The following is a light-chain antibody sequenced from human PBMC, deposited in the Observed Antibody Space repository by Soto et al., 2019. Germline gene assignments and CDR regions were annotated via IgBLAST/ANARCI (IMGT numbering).Light chain of an antibody. CDR3: QQRSNWPQIT. Sequence: EIVFTQSPSTLSLSPGERATLSCRASQSVSSYLALYQQKPGQAPRLLIYDASNRATGIPARFSGSGSGTDFTLTISSLEPEDFAVYYCQQRSNWPQITFGQGTRLEIK. CDR1: QSVSSY. CDR2: DAS. V-gene: IGKV3-11*01. J-gene: IGKJ5*01.